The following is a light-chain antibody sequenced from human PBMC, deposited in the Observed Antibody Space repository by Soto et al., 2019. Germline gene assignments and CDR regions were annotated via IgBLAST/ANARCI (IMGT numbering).Light chain of an antibody. Sequence: LTQSPGTLSLSPGERATLSCRASQSVSSSYLAWYQQKPGQAPRLLIYGASSRATGIPDRFSGCGSGTDFTLTISRLEPEDFAVYYCQQYGSSPWTFGQGTKVEIK. CDR3: QQYGSSPWT. V-gene: IGKV3-20*01. CDR1: QSVSSSY. J-gene: IGKJ1*01. CDR2: GAS.